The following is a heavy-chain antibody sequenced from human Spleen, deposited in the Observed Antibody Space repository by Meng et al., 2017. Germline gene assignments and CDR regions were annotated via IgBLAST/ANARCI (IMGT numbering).Heavy chain of an antibody. D-gene: IGHD3-10*01. CDR2: INHSGST. CDR3: ARATNYYGSGSYYR. Sequence: SETLSLTCTVPGGSASSGSYYWSWIRQPPGKGLVWIGEINHSGSTNYNPSLKSRVTISVDTAKNQFSLKLSSVTAADTAVYYCARATNYYGSGSYYRWGQGTLVTVSS. J-gene: IGHJ4*02. V-gene: IGHV4-39*07. CDR1: GGSASSGSYY.